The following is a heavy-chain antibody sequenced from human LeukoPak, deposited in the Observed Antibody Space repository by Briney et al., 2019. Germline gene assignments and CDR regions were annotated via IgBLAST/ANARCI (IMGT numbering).Heavy chain of an antibody. CDR3: ARADYGYMDV. J-gene: IGHJ6*03. D-gene: IGHD4/OR15-4a*01. Sequence: SETLSLTRTVSGGSISSGSYYWTWIRQPPGKGLEWIGYIYGSGSTNYKPSLKSRVTISVDTSKNQFPLKLTSVTAADTAVYYCARADYGYMDVWGKGTTVTVSS. V-gene: IGHV4-61*01. CDR1: GGSISSGSYY. CDR2: IYGSGST.